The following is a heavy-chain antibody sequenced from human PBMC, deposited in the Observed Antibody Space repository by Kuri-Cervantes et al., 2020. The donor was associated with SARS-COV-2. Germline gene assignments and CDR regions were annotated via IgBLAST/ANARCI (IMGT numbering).Heavy chain of an antibody. CDR1: GFTFSSYS. CDR3: ANTLVGARNY. CDR2: ISCSSSYI. D-gene: IGHD1-26*01. V-gene: IGHV3-21*01. J-gene: IGHJ4*02. Sequence: GGSLRLSCAASGFTFSSYSMNWVRQAPGKGLEWVSSISCSSSYIYYADSVKGRFTISRDNAKNSLYLQMNSLRAEDTAVYYCANTLVGARNYWGQGTLVTVSS.